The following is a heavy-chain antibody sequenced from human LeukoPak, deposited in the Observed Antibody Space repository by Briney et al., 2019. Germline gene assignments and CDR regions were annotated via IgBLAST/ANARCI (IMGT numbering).Heavy chain of an antibody. CDR1: GGPIISSNW. CDR3: ARWGPYFDY. D-gene: IGHD7-27*01. V-gene: IGHV4-4*02. J-gene: IGHJ4*02. Sequence: SETLSLTCGVSGGPIISSNWWSWVRQPPGKGLEWIGAIYHAGSTNYNPSLKSRVTISVDTSRNQFSLRLTSVTAADTAVYYCARWGPYFDYWGQGTLVTVSS. CDR2: IYHAGST.